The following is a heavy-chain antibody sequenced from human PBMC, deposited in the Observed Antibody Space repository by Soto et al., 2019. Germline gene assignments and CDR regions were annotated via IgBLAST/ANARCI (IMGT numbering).Heavy chain of an antibody. CDR3: AIFFFRVTTMDY. CDR2: IYHSGST. J-gene: IGHJ4*02. CDR1: GGSISSGGYS. Sequence: PSETLSLTCAVSGGSISSGGYSWSWIRQPPGKGLEWIGYIYHSGSTYYNPSLKSRVTISVDRSKNQFSLKLSSVTAADTAVYYWAIFFFRVTTMDYWGRGTLVTVSS. D-gene: IGHD2-21*02. V-gene: IGHV4-30-2*01.